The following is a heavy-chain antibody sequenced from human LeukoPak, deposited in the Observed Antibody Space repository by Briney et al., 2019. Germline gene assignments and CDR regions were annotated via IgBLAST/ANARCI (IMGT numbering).Heavy chain of an antibody. D-gene: IGHD6-19*01. J-gene: IGHJ6*02. CDR1: GFTFSSYW. Sequence: QSGGSLRLSCAASGFTFSSYWMSWVRQAPGKGLEWVANIKQDGSEKYYADSVKGRFTISRDNAKNSLYLQMNSLRAEDTAVYYCARDREVYSSGWPLRDYYYGMDVWGQGTTVTVSS. CDR3: ARDREVYSSGWPLRDYYYGMDV. CDR2: IKQDGSEK. V-gene: IGHV3-7*01.